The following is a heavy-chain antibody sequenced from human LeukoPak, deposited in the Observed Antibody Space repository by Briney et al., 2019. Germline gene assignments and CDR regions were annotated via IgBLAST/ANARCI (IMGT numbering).Heavy chain of an antibody. CDR1: GGSISSYY. CDR2: IYYSGST. D-gene: IGHD2-15*01. J-gene: IGHJ3*02. CDR3: ARARELGYCSGGSCYGGAFDI. V-gene: IGHV4-59*01. Sequence: PSETLSLTCTVSGGSISSYYWSWIRQPPGKGLEWIGYIYYSGSTNYNPSLKSRVIISVDTSKNQFSLKLSSVTAADTAVYYCARARELGYCSGGSCYGGAFDIWGQGTMVTVSS.